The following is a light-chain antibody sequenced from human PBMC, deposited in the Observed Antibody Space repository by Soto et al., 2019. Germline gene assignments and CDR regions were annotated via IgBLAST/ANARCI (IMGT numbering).Light chain of an antibody. CDR2: SNN. CDR3: AAWDDSRNGYV. V-gene: IGLV1-44*01. J-gene: IGLJ1*01. CDR1: SSNIGSTT. Sequence: QSALTQPPSASGTPGQRVTISCSGSSSNIGSTTVNWYQQLPGTAPKLLIYSNNQRPSGVPDRFSGSKSGTSASLAIGGLQSEDEADYYCAAWDDSRNGYVFGTGTKVTVL.